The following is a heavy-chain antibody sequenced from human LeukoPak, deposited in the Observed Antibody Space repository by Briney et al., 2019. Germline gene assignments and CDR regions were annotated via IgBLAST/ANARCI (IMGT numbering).Heavy chain of an antibody. J-gene: IGHJ4*02. CDR2: INPNSGGT. V-gene: IGHV1-2*02. Sequence: ASVKVSCKASGYTFTGYYMHWVRQAPGQGLEWMGWINPNSGGTNYAQKFQGRVTTTRDTSISTAYMELSRLRSDDTAVYYCARGFYGSGSYYKIALGYWGQGTLVTVSS. CDR1: GYTFTGYY. D-gene: IGHD3-10*01. CDR3: ARGFYGSGSYYKIALGY.